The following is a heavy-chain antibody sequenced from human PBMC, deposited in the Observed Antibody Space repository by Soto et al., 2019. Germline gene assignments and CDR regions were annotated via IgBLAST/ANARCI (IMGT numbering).Heavy chain of an antibody. CDR2: IYSSGST. CDR1: GGSISAFY. D-gene: IGHD2-15*01. J-gene: IGHJ5*02. Sequence: PSETLSLTCTVSGGSISAFYWAWIRQPAGKGLEWIGRIYSSGSTNYNPSLKSRVAMSVDTSKNQLSLTLTSVTAADTAVYYCARGVCSGGSCYHNWFDPWGQGTLVTVSS. V-gene: IGHV4-4*07. CDR3: ARGVCSGGSCYHNWFDP.